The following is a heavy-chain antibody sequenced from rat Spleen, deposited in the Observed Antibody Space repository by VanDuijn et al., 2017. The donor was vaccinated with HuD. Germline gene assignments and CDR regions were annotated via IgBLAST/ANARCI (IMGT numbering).Heavy chain of an antibody. CDR3: ARLGITLGAGHWFAY. J-gene: IGHJ3*01. Sequence: EVQLVESGGGLVQPGRSLKLSCAASGFTFSDYNMAWVRQAPKKGLEWVATISYDGSRTNYRDSVKGRFTISRDNAKNTQYLQMDSLRSEDTATYYCARLGITLGAGHWFAYWGQGTLVTVSS. D-gene: IGHD1-2*01. V-gene: IGHV5-7*01. CDR2: ISYDGSRT. CDR1: GFTFSDYN.